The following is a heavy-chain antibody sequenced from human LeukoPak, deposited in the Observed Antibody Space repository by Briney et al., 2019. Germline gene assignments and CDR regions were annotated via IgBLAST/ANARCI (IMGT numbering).Heavy chain of an antibody. Sequence: GGSLRLSCATSGFTFRSYNMNWVRQAPGKGLEWVSSISSSSTYIYYADSVKGRLTISRDNAKNSLYLQMNSLRGEDTAVYYCARLTFGGVIGFDYWGQGTLVTVSS. J-gene: IGHJ4*02. CDR2: ISSSSTYI. CDR3: ARLTFGGVIGFDY. CDR1: GFTFRSYN. V-gene: IGHV3-21*01. D-gene: IGHD3-16*02.